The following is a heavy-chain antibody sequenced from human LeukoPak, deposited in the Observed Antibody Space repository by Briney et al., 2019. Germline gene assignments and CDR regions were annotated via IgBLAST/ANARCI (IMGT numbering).Heavy chain of an antibody. CDR1: DGSISSYY. V-gene: IGHV4-59*12. CDR3: VREYSSSWYIYFDY. CDR2: IYYSGST. Sequence: SETLSLTCTVSDGSISSYYWNWIRQPPGKGLEWIGSIYYSGSTNYNASLKSRVTISVDTSKNQFSLNLSSVTAADTAVYYCVREYSSSWYIYFDYWGQGALVTVSS. J-gene: IGHJ4*02. D-gene: IGHD6-13*01.